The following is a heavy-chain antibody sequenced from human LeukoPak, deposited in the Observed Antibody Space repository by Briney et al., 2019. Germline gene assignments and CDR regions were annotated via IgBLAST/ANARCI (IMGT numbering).Heavy chain of an antibody. Sequence: GGSLRLSCAASGFTFSTYAMSWVRQAPGQGLEWVSAISGSDGSTYYADSVKGRFTISRDNSKNTLSLQMNSLRAEDTAVYYCAKGIGYCSGGSCYLYFDYWGQGTLVTVSS. CDR1: GFTFSTYA. CDR2: ISGSDGST. J-gene: IGHJ4*02. V-gene: IGHV3-23*01. D-gene: IGHD2-15*01. CDR3: AKGIGYCSGGSCYLYFDY.